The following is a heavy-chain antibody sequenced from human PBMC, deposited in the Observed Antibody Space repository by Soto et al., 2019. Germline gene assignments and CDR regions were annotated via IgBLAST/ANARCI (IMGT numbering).Heavy chain of an antibody. J-gene: IGHJ4*01. CDR2: FDPEDGET. CDR1: GYTLTELS. D-gene: IGHD3-10*01. Sequence: ASVKVSCKVSGYTLTELSMHWVRQAPGKGLEWMGGFDPEDGETIYAQKFQGRVTMIEDTSTDTAYMELSSLRSEDTAVYYCATAPTMVRGVIITDFDYWG. CDR3: ATAPTMVRGVIITDFDY. V-gene: IGHV1-24*01.